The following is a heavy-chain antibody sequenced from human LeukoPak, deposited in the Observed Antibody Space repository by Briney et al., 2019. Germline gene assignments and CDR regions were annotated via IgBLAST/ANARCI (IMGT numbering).Heavy chain of an antibody. J-gene: IGHJ6*02. V-gene: IGHV3-30*04. CDR3: VRDGNRGYDMDV. D-gene: IGHD3-10*01. CDR2: ISYDGSNK. Sequence: GGSLRLSCAASGFTFSTYTIHWVRQAPGKGLEWVAVISYDGSNKYYADSVKGRFTISGDIATNSVYLQMNSLRAEDTALYYCVRDGNRGYDMDVWGQGTAVTVSS. CDR1: GFTFSTYT.